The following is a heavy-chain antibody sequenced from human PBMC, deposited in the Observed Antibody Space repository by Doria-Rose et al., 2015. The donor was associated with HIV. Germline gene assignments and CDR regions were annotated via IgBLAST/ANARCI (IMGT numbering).Heavy chain of an antibody. CDR3: ARIKRSRWYHKYYFDF. V-gene: IGHV2-26*01. CDR1: GVSLSSPGMG. Sequence: QVQLVQSGPVLVKPTETLTLTCTVSGVSLSSPGMGVSWIRQPPGKALEWLAKHFSDDERSYKTSLQSRLTISRGTSKSQVVLTMTDMDPVDTATYYCARIKRSRWYHKYYFDFWGQGTLVIVSA. CDR2: HFSDDER. D-gene: IGHD6-13*01. J-gene: IGHJ4*02.